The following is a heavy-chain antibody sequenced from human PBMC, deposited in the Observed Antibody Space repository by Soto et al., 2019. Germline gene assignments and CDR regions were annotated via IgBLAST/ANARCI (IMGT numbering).Heavy chain of an antibody. CDR1: GFTFSNYW. D-gene: IGHD2-8*01. J-gene: IGHJ4*02. Sequence: LRLSCAASGFTFSNYWMSWVRQAPGKGLEWVANIKQDGSEKYFVDSVKGRFTISRDNAKNSLYLQMNSLRAEDTAVYYCARVMRGCTDGVCYRLEYFDYWGQGTLVTVSS. CDR3: ARVMRGCTDGVCYRLEYFDY. V-gene: IGHV3-7*03. CDR2: IKQDGSEK.